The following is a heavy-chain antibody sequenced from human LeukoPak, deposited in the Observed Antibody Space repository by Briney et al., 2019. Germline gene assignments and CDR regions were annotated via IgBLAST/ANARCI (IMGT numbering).Heavy chain of an antibody. CDR3: ARVVRYGDYSDYYYMDV. CDR2: VSAYNGNT. V-gene: IGHV1-18*01. J-gene: IGHJ6*03. D-gene: IGHD4-17*01. CDR1: GYTFTSYG. Sequence: ASVKVSCKASGYTFTSYGISWVRQAPGQGLEWMGWVSAYNGNTNYAQKLQGRVTMTTDTSTSTAYMELRSLRSDDTAVYYCARVVRYGDYSDYYYMDVWGKGTTVTVSS.